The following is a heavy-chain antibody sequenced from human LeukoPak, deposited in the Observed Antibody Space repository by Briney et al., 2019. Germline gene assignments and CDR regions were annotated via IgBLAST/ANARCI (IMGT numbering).Heavy chain of an antibody. CDR3: AELGITMIGGV. CDR2: IYSAGTT. J-gene: IGHJ6*04. CDR1: GFTFSSYE. D-gene: IGHD3-10*02. Sequence: GGSLRLSCAASGFTFSSYEMNWVRQAPGKGLEWVSIIYSAGTTYYADSVKGRFTISRDNSKNSLYLQMNSLRAEDTAVYYCAELGITMIGGVWGKGTTVTISS. V-gene: IGHV3-48*03.